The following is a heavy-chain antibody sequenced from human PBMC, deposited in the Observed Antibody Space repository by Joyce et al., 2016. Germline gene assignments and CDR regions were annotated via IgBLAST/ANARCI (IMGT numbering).Heavy chain of an antibody. D-gene: IGHD6-25*01. CDR3: AKILTATYSSGWFLDY. V-gene: IGHV3-30*18. J-gene: IGHJ4*02. Sequence: QVQLVESGGGVVQPGRSLRLSCAASVLTLSNYGVHWVRQASGKGLEWVAVISYDGIYKYYADSLKGRFTISRDNSKNTVFLEMNSLRTEDTAVYYCAKILTATYSSGWFLDYWGQGTLVTVSS. CDR2: ISYDGIYK. CDR1: VLTLSNYG.